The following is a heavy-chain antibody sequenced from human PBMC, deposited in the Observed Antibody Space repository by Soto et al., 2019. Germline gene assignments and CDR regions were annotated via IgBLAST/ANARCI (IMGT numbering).Heavy chain of an antibody. Sequence: SETLSLTCVVSGASLSSYYWSWIRQPPGKGLEWIGYIYYSGSTNYNPSLKSRVTISVDTSKNQMSLQLNSVTPEDTAVYFCARDGSGFHWYFDLWGRGSLVTVSS. D-gene: IGHD6-19*01. V-gene: IGHV4-59*12. CDR3: ARDGSGFHWYFDL. CDR1: GASLSSYY. CDR2: IYYSGST. J-gene: IGHJ2*01.